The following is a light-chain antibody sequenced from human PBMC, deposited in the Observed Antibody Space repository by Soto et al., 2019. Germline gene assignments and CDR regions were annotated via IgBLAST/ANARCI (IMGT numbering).Light chain of an antibody. CDR3: QQRKSYPIT. CDR2: AAS. Sequence: DIQLTQSPSFLSASVGDRVTITCRASQDINTYLAWYQQKPGKAPKLLIFAASTLQNGVPSSFSGSGSGTEFTVTITSLQPEDCANYYCQQRKSYPITFGQGTRLEIK. V-gene: IGKV1-9*01. J-gene: IGKJ5*01. CDR1: QDINTY.